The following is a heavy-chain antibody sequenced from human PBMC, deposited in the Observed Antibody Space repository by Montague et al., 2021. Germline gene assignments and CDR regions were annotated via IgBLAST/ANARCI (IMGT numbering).Heavy chain of an antibody. CDR2: TYCRSKWYY. CDR1: GDSVSSNSAA. V-gene: IGHV6-1*01. Sequence: CAISGDSVSSNSAAWNWIRQSPSRGLEWLGRTYCRSKWYYDYAVSVKSRITIHPDTSKNQFSLQLNSVTPEDTAVYYCTRSITVVRGLLSDPWGQGTLVTVSS. D-gene: IGHD3-10*01. CDR3: TRSITVVRGLLSDP. J-gene: IGHJ5*02.